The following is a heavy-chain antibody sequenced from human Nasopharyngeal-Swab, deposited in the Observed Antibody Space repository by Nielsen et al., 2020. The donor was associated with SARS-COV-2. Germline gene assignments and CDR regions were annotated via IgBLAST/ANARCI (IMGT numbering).Heavy chain of an antibody. J-gene: IGHJ4*02. CDR3: ARGGGAAPEVDY. Sequence: SETLSLTCTVSGGSISSYYWSWIRQPPGKGLEWIGYIYYSGSTNYNPSLKSRVTISVDTSKNQFSLKLSSVTAADTAVYYCARGGGAAPEVDYWGQGTLVTVSS. CDR1: GGSISSYY. CDR2: IYYSGST. D-gene: IGHD3-16*01. V-gene: IGHV4-59*01.